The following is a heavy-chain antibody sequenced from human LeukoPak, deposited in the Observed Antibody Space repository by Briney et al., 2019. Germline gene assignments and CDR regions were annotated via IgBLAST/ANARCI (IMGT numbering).Heavy chain of an antibody. V-gene: IGHV4-38-2*02. CDR3: ARVGGYYYDSSGYTYFDY. CDR2: IYHSDIT. Sequence: SETLSLTCSVSGYSVSSGYYWAWIRQPPGRGLEWIGSIYHSDITYYNPSLKSRVTISIDTSKNQFSLNLSSVTASDTAVYSCARVGGYYYDSSGYTYFDYWGQGTLVTVSS. J-gene: IGHJ4*02. CDR1: GYSVSSGYY. D-gene: IGHD3-22*01.